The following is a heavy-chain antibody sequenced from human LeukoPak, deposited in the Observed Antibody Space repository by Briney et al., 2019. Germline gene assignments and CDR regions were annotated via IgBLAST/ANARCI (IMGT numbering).Heavy chain of an antibody. J-gene: IGHJ2*01. CDR1: GGSISSSSYY. CDR3: ARGFWYFDL. Sequence: SETLSLTCTVSGGSISSSSYYWGWIRQPPGKGLEWIGYIYYSGSTYYNPSLKSRVTISVDTSKNQFSLKLSSVTAADTAVCYCARGFWYFDLWGRGTLVTVSS. V-gene: IGHV4-30-4*08. CDR2: IYYSGST.